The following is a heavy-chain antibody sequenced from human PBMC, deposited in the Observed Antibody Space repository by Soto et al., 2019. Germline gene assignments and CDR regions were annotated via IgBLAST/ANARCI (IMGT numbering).Heavy chain of an antibody. Sequence: QVQLQQWGAGLLKPSETLSLTCAVYGGSFSGYYWSWIRQPPGKGLEWIGEINHSGSTNYNPSLKSRVTISVDTSKNQFSLKLSSVTAADTAVYYCARSEEVIYLDYWGQGPLVPVSS. CDR3: ARSEEVIYLDY. V-gene: IGHV4-34*01. CDR1: GGSFSGYY. CDR2: INHSGST. J-gene: IGHJ4*02. D-gene: IGHD3-22*01.